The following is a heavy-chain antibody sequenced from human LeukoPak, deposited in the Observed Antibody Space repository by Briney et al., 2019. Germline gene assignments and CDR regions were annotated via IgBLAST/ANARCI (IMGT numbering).Heavy chain of an antibody. D-gene: IGHD4-23*01. V-gene: IGHV4-34*01. CDR3: ARGYGGKPDY. CDR1: GGSFSGYY. J-gene: IGHJ4*02. CDR2: INHRGST. Sequence: TSETLSLTCAVYGGSFSGYYWSWIRQPPGKGLEWIGEINHRGSTNYNPSLKSRVTISVDTSKNQFSLKLSSVTAADTAVYYCARGYGGKPDYWGQGTLVTVSS.